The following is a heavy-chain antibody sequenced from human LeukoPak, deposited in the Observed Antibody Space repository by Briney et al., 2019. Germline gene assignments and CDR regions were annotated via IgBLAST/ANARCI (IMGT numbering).Heavy chain of an antibody. V-gene: IGHV3-9*03. D-gene: IGHD6-13*01. J-gene: IGHJ6*03. CDR1: GFTFDDYA. CDR2: ISWNSGSI. Sequence: GGSLRLSCAASGFTFDDYAMHWVRQAPGKGLEWVSGISWNSGSIGYADSVKGRFTISRDNAKNSLYLQMNSLRAEDMALYYCAKGGYSSSWTHDYYYMDVWGKGTTVTVSS. CDR3: AKGGYSSSWTHDYYYMDV.